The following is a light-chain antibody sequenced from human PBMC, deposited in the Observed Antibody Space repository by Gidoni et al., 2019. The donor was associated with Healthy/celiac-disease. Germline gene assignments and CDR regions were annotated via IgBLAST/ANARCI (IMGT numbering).Light chain of an antibody. CDR3: QQYYSTVPS. Sequence: DSVMTQAPDSLAVSLGERATLNCKSSQSVLYSSNNKNYLALYQQKPGQPPKLLIYWASTRESGVPDRFSGSGSGTDFTLTISRLQAEDVAVYYCQQYYSTVPSFGQGTKLEIK. CDR1: QSVLYSSNNKNY. CDR2: WAS. V-gene: IGKV4-1*01. J-gene: IGKJ2*01.